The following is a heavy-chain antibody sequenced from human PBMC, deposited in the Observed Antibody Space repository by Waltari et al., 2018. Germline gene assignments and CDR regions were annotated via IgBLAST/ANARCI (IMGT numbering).Heavy chain of an antibody. CDR3: ARWYPDSSGYTGYFDY. CDR2: IYYSGST. J-gene: IGHJ4*02. D-gene: IGHD3-22*01. V-gene: IGHV4-39*01. CDR1: GGSISSSSYY. Sequence: QLQLQESGPGLVKPSETLSLTCTVSGGSISSSSYYWGWIRQPPGKGLDWIGRIYYSGSTYYNPSLKSRVTISVDTAKNQFSLKLSSVTAADTAVYYCARWYPDSSGYTGYFDYWGQGTLVTVSS.